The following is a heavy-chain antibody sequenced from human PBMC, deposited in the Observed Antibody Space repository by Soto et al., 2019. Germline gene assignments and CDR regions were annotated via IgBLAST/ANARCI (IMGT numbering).Heavy chain of an antibody. D-gene: IGHD4-17*01. CDR2: ISSGGGSK. CDR1: GFTFSNYE. J-gene: IGHJ2*01. V-gene: IGHV3-48*03. Sequence: PGGSLRLSCVGSGFTFSNYEMTWVRQAPGKGPQWVSYISSGGGSKYFAAPVKGRVSISRDNAKNSLCLDMNNLRGEDTALYYCARLRLAAPTACYFDLWGGGTLVTVA. CDR3: ARLRLAAPTACYFDL.